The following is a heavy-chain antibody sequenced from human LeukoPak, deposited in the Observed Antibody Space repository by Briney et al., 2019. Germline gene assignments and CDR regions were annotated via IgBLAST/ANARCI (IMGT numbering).Heavy chain of an antibody. CDR3: ARGQDYGDYEHTT. Sequence: GGSLRLSCAASGFTFSSYSMNWVRQAPGKGLEWVSSISSSSSYIYYADSVKGRFTISRDNAKNSLYLQMNSLRAEDTAVYYCARGQDYGDYEHTTWGQGTLVTVS. D-gene: IGHD4-17*01. CDR1: GFTFSSYS. V-gene: IGHV3-21*01. CDR2: ISSSSSYI. J-gene: IGHJ5*02.